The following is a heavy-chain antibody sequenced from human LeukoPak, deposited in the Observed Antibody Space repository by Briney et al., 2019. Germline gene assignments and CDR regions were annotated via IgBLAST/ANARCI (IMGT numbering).Heavy chain of an antibody. V-gene: IGHV3-30*03. D-gene: IGHD3-22*01. Sequence: GGSLRLSCAASGFTFSSYGMHWVRQAPGKGLEWVVVISYDGSNKYYADSVKGRFTISRDNSKNTLYLQMNSLRAEDTAVYYCASITMIVVVISPVNAFDIWGQGTMVTVSS. CDR3: ASITMIVVVISPVNAFDI. CDR1: GFTFSSYG. CDR2: ISYDGSNK. J-gene: IGHJ3*02.